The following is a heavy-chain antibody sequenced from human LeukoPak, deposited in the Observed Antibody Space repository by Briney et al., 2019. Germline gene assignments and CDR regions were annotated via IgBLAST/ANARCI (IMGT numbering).Heavy chain of an antibody. CDR1: GYSISSGYY. Sequence: PSETLSLTCTVSGYSISSGYYWGWIRQPPGKGLEWIGSIYHSGSTHYNPSLKSRVTISVDTSKNQFSLKLSSVTAADTAVYYCARGRGYSDPFDYWGQGTLVTVSS. CDR3: ARGRGYSDPFDY. CDR2: IYHSGST. V-gene: IGHV4-38-2*02. D-gene: IGHD5-12*01. J-gene: IGHJ4*02.